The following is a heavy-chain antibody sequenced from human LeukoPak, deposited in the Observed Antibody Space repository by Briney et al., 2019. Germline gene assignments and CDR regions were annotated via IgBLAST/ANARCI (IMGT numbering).Heavy chain of an antibody. J-gene: IGHJ4*02. CDR1: GGSISSGGYY. CDR3: ARVVRTRDYFDY. Sequence: SQTLSLPCTVSGGSISSGGYYWSWIRQHPGKGLEWIGYIYYSGSTYYNPSLKSRVTTSVDTSKNQFSLKLSSVTAADTAVYYCARVVRTRDYFDYWGQGTLVTVSS. V-gene: IGHV4-31*03. D-gene: IGHD2-2*01. CDR2: IYYSGST.